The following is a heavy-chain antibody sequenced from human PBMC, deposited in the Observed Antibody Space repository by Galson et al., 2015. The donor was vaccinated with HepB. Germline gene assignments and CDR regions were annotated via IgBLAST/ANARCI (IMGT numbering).Heavy chain of an antibody. CDR3: ARVLRPYYYGSGKRNYWYFDY. V-gene: IGHV3-21*04. Sequence: SLRLSCAASGFTFSRYSMNWVRQAPGKGLDWVSSIDSSSTYIYCADSVRGRFTISRHNAKNSLYLQMNSLRAEDTAAYYCARVLRPYYYGSGKRNYWYFDYWGQGTLVTVSS. CDR1: GFTFSRYS. D-gene: IGHD3-10*01. CDR2: IDSSSTYI. J-gene: IGHJ4*02.